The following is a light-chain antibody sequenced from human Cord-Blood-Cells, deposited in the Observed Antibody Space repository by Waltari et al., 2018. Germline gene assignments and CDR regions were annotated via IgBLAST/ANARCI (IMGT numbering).Light chain of an antibody. CDR3: QQRSNWIT. CDR2: VAA. J-gene: IGKJ5*01. V-gene: IGKV3-11*01. Sequence: EIVLTQSPATLSLSPGVRATLSCRASQSVRSYVAGYQQKPGQAPRLLIDVAANRSTGIAARFSGSGSGTDFTLTISSLEPGDCAVYYCQQRSNWITFGQGTRLDMK. CDR1: QSVRSY.